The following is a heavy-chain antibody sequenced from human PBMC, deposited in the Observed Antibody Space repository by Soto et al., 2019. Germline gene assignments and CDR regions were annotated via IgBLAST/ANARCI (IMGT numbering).Heavy chain of an antibody. Sequence: QVQLVESGGGVVQPGRSLRLSCAASGFTFSSYGMHWVRQAPGKGLEWVAVISYDGSNKYYADSVKGRFTISRDNSKNTLYLQMNSLRAEDTAVYYCAKEHIPTTYYDILTGYYKVLYYFDYWGQGTLVTVSS. V-gene: IGHV3-30*18. CDR3: AKEHIPTTYYDILTGYYKVLYYFDY. D-gene: IGHD3-9*01. J-gene: IGHJ4*02. CDR1: GFTFSSYG. CDR2: ISYDGSNK.